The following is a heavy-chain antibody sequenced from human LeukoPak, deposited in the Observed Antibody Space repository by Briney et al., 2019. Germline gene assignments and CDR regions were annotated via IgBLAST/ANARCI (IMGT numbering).Heavy chain of an antibody. Sequence: ASVKVSCKASGYTFTGYYMHWVRQAPGQGLEWMGLINPYSGGTNYAQKFQGRVTLTRDSSISTAYMEVSRLRSDDTALYYCARVGALSAMVYWGQGTLVTVSS. CDR1: GYTFTGYY. J-gene: IGHJ4*02. V-gene: IGHV1-2*02. CDR2: INPYSGGT. D-gene: IGHD2-2*01. CDR3: ARVGALSAMVY.